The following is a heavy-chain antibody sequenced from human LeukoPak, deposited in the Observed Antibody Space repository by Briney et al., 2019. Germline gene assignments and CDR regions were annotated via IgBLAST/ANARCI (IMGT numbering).Heavy chain of an antibody. V-gene: IGHV4-4*08. Sequence: AETLSLTCTVSGGSISSYYWSWIRQPPGKGLECIGRFYPSGSTNYNPSLKSRVTISVDTSKNQFSLKMSSVTAADTAVYYCARAIWFGEGHDYWGQGTLVTVSS. J-gene: IGHJ4*02. CDR3: ARAIWFGEGHDY. D-gene: IGHD3-10*01. CDR1: GGSISSYY. CDR2: FYPSGST.